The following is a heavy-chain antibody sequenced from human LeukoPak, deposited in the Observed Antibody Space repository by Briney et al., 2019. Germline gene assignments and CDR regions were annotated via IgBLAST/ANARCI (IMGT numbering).Heavy chain of an antibody. J-gene: IGHJ4*02. D-gene: IGHD3-9*01. Sequence: GGSLRLSCAASGFTFSRHAMSWVRQAPGKGLEWVSAITGSGGNTYYADSVKGRFTISRDNSKNTVFLQMNSLRAEDTAVYYCAKWGDYDVLTGYYVSDYWGQGTLVTVSS. CDR3: AKWGDYDVLTGYYVSDY. CDR2: ITGSGGNT. V-gene: IGHV3-23*01. CDR1: GFTFSRHA.